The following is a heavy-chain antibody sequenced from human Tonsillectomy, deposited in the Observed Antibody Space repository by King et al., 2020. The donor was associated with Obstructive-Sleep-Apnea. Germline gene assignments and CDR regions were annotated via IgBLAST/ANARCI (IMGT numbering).Heavy chain of an antibody. CDR1: GGSIRSYY. J-gene: IGHJ3*02. CDR2: ISYSGST. D-gene: IGHD3-22*01. Sequence: VQLQESGPGLVKPSETLSLTCTVSGGSIRSYYCSWIRQPPGKGLEYIGYISYSGSTNYNPSLKGRVTMSVATSKNQISRKQSSVSAADTAVYYCARHLYSSGYSGAFDIWGQGTMVTVSS. CDR3: ARHLYSSGYSGAFDI. V-gene: IGHV4-59*08.